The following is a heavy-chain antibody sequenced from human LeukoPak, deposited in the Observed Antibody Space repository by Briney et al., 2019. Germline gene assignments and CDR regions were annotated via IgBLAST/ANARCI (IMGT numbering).Heavy chain of an antibody. V-gene: IGHV3-15*01. CDR2: IKRKTDGGAT. J-gene: IGHJ4*02. D-gene: IGHD5-18*01. CDR1: VFTFSNAC. CDR3: TTGTWIQLWLPDY. Sequence: GGSLRLSCAASVFTFSNACMTWVRQAPGKGLEWVGHIKRKTDGGATDFAAPVKGRFTISRDDSKNTLFLQMNSLKTEDTAVYYCTTGTWIQLWLPDYWGQGTLVTLST.